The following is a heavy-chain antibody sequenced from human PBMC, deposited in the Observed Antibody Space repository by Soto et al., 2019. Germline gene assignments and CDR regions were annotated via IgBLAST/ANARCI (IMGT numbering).Heavy chain of an antibody. J-gene: IGHJ6*02. D-gene: IGHD4-17*01. CDR3: ARVRDYGGLFPRYYYYGMDV. CDR1: GGTFSSYA. CDR2: IIPIFGTA. Sequence: QVQLVQSGAEVKKPGSSVKVSCKASGGTFSSYAISWVRQAPGQGLEWMGGIIPIFGTANYARKFQGRVTITADESTSTAYMELSSLRSEDTAVYYCARVRDYGGLFPRYYYYGMDVWGQGTTVTVSS. V-gene: IGHV1-69*01.